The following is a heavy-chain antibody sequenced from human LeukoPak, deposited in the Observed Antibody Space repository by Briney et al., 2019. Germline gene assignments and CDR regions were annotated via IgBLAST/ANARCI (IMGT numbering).Heavy chain of an antibody. V-gene: IGHV1-8*01. Sequence: ASVKVSCKASGYTFTSYDINWVRQATGQGLEWMGWMNPNSGNTGYAQKFQGRVTMTRNTSISTAYMELSSLRSEDTAVYYCARARDILTGYYYYYYGMDVWGQGTTVTVSS. CDR1: GYTFTSYD. CDR3: ARARDILTGYYYYYYGMDV. CDR2: MNPNSGNT. D-gene: IGHD3-9*01. J-gene: IGHJ6*02.